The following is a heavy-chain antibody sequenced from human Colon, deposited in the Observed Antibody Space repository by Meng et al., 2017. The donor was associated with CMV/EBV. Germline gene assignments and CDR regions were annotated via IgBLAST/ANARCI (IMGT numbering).Heavy chain of an antibody. J-gene: IGHJ5*02. CDR1: GSPFTNYG. CDR2: ISGYSDDI. D-gene: IGHD2-15*01. CDR3: ARDRCGTCSAGWWFDP. Sequence: SGSPFTNYGVAWVRQAPGQGLEWMGWISGYSDDIKYAQKLRGRVTMTTDTSTSTAYMDLRSLTSDDTAVYYCARDRCGTCSAGWWFDPWGQGTLVTVSS. V-gene: IGHV1-18*01.